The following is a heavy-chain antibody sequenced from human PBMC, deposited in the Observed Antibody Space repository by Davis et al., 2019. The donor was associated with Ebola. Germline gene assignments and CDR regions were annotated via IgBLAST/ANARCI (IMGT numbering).Heavy chain of an antibody. CDR2: IYPGDSDT. V-gene: IGHV5-51*01. D-gene: IGHD2-15*01. J-gene: IGHJ5*02. CDR1: GYSFTSYW. CDR3: ARQIVVEVAASKTGRFDP. Sequence: GESLKISCKGSGYSFTSYWIGWVRQMPGKGLEWMGIIYPGDSDTRYSPSFQGQVTISADKSISTAYLQWSSLKASDTAMYYCARQIVVEVAASKTGRFDPWGQGTLVTVSS.